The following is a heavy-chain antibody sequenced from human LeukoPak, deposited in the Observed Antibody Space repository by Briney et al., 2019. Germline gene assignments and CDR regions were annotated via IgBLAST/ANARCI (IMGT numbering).Heavy chain of an antibody. V-gene: IGHV4-39*01. CDR1: TFSSYA. D-gene: IGHD6-13*01. Sequence: TFSSYAMSWVRQAPGKGLEWIGSIYYSGSTYYNPSLKSRVTISVDTSKNQFSLKLSSVTAADTAVYYCARHSSSLDYWGQGTLVTVSS. J-gene: IGHJ4*02. CDR2: IYYSGST. CDR3: ARHSSSLDY.